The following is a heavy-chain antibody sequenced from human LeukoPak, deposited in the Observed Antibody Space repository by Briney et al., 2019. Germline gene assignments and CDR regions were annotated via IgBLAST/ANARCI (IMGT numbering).Heavy chain of an antibody. CDR3: ARLSTVTTSFDY. D-gene: IGHD4-17*01. Sequence: SETLSLTCTVSGGSISSYYWSWIRQPAGKGLEWIGRIYTSGTTHYNPSLKSRVTMSVDTSKNQFSLKLSSVTAADTAVYYCARLSTVTTSFDYWGQGTLSPSPQ. J-gene: IGHJ4*02. V-gene: IGHV4-4*07. CDR2: IYTSGTT. CDR1: GGSISSYY.